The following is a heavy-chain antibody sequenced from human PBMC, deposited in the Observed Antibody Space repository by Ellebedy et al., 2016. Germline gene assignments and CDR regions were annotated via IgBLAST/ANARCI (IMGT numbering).Heavy chain of an antibody. V-gene: IGHV3-7*01. J-gene: IGHJ4*02. CDR1: GFTFSSYW. Sequence: GESLKISCAASGFTFSSYWMSWVRQAPGKGLEWVANIKQDGSEKYYVDSVKGRFTISRDNAKNSLYLQMNSLRAEDTAVYYCARPLDTAMVTCFDYWGQGTLVTVSS. CDR3: ARPLDTAMVTCFDY. D-gene: IGHD5-18*01. CDR2: IKQDGSEK.